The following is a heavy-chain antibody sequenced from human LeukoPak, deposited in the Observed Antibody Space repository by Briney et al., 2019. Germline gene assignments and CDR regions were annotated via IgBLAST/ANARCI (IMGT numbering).Heavy chain of an antibody. D-gene: IGHD3-3*01. CDR2: IYYSGST. Sequence: SETLSLTCTVSGGSISSSSYYWGWIRQPPGKGLEWIGSIYYSGSTYYNPSLKSRVTISVDTSKNQFSLKLSSVTAADTAVYYCARRPYDFWSGYYTFDYWGQGTLVTVSS. CDR3: ARRPYDFWSGYYTFDY. J-gene: IGHJ4*02. V-gene: IGHV4-39*01. CDR1: GGSISSSSYY.